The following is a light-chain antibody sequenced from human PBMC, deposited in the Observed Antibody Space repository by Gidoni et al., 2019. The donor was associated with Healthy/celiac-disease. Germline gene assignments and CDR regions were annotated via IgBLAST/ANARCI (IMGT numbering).Light chain of an antibody. CDR3: QQSYSTPQT. J-gene: IGKJ4*01. Sequence: DIQMTQSPSSLSASVGDRVTITCRASQSISSYLNWYQQKPGKAPKLLIYAASSLQSGVPSRFSGSGSGTDCTLTISSLQPEDFATYYCQQSYSTPQTFGGGTKVEI. CDR2: AAS. V-gene: IGKV1-39*01. CDR1: QSISSY.